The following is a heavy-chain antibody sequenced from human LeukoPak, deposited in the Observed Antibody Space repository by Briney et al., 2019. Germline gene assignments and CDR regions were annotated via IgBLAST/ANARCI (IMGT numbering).Heavy chain of an antibody. D-gene: IGHD1-26*01. CDR1: GFTFSSYW. CDR2: IKQDGSGK. Sequence: GGSLRLSCAASGFTFSSYWMSWVRQAPGKGLEWVANIKQDGSGKYYVDSVKGRFTISRDNSKNTLYLQMNSLRAEDTAVYYCAKGGGATNSWGQGTLVTVSS. V-gene: IGHV3-7*03. J-gene: IGHJ4*02. CDR3: AKGGGATNS.